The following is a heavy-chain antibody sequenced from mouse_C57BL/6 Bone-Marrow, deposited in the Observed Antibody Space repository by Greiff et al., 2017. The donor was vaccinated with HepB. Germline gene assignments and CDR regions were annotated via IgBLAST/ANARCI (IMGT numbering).Heavy chain of an antibody. J-gene: IGHJ3*01. V-gene: IGHV5-9-1*02. Sequence: DVQLVESGEGLVKPGGSLKLSCAASGFTFSSYAMSWVRQTPEKRLEWVAYISSGGDYIYYADTVKGRFTISRDNARNTLYLQMNSLKSEDTAMYYCTRGYYDYGGFAYWGQGTLVTVSA. D-gene: IGHD2-4*01. CDR2: ISSGGDYI. CDR1: GFTFSSYA. CDR3: TRGYYDYGGFAY.